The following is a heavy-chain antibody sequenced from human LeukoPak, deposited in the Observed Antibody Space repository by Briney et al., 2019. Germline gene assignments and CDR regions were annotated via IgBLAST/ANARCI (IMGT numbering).Heavy chain of an antibody. CDR3: AKSGRGDYGDYLDY. Sequence: GRSLRLSCAASGFTFHDSAMHWVRQAPGKGLEWVSGISWNSGSIGYAGSVKGRFTISRDNAKNSLYLQMNSLRAEDTALYYCAKSGRGDYGDYLDYWGQGTLVTVSS. J-gene: IGHJ4*02. CDR2: ISWNSGSI. CDR1: GFTFHDSA. D-gene: IGHD4-17*01. V-gene: IGHV3-9*01.